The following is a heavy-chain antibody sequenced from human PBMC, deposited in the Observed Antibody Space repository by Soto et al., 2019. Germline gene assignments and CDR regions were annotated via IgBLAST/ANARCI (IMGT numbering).Heavy chain of an antibody. CDR1: VFTFSSYS. CDR2: ISSSSFSI. D-gene: IGHD6-6*01. Sequence: VGSLRLSCASSVFTFSSYSMNCVRHSPGKWLEWVSSISSSSFSINYADSVKGRFSISRDNAQNSLHLQMNNLRAEDTAVYYCARNESSNIYGMEVWGQGTTVTVSS. CDR3: ARNESSNIYGMEV. V-gene: IGHV3-21*01. J-gene: IGHJ6*02.